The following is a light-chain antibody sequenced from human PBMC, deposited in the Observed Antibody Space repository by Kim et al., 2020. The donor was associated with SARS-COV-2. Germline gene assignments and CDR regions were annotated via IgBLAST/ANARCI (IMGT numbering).Light chain of an antibody. CDR1: QSVSSN. Sequence: EIVMTQSPATLSVSPGERATLSCRASQSVSSNLAWYQQKPSQAPRLLIYGASTRATGIPGRFSGSGSGTEFTLTISSLQSEDFAVYYCQQYSNWPLTFGGGTKVDIK. J-gene: IGKJ4*01. CDR3: QQYSNWPLT. V-gene: IGKV3-15*01. CDR2: GAS.